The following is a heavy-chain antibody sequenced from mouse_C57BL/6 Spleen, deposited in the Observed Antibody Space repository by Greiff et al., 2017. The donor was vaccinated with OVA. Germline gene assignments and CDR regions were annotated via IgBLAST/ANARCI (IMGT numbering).Heavy chain of an antibody. V-gene: IGHV1-50*01. CDR1: GYTFTSYW. Sequence: QVQLQQPGAELVKPGASVTLSCTASGYTFTSYWMQWVKQRPGQGLEWIGEIDPSDSYTNYYQKFNGRATLKVDTSSSTDYMQLSILTSEDSAVYYSARGVTTVSAGFDDWGKGTTLTVSS. CDR2: IDPSDSYT. CDR3: ARGVTTVSAGFDD. D-gene: IGHD1-1*01. J-gene: IGHJ2*01.